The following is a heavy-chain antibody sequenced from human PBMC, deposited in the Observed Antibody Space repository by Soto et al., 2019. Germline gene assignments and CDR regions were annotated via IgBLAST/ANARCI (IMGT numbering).Heavy chain of an antibody. V-gene: IGHV1-18*01. Sequence: ASVNVSCKASGYTFTSYGISWVRQAPGQGLEWMGWISAYNGNTNYAQKLQGRVTMTTDTSTSTAYMELRSLRSDDTAVYYCARVPPRGFGELLAYYMDVWGKGTTVTVSS. CDR2: ISAYNGNT. D-gene: IGHD3-10*01. CDR3: ARVPPRGFGELLAYYMDV. J-gene: IGHJ6*03. CDR1: GYTFTSYG.